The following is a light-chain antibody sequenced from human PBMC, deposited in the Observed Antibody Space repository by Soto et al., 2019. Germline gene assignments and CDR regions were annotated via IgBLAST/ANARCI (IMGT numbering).Light chain of an antibody. CDR1: TSNIGNNY. Sequence: QSVLTQPPSVSAAPGQKVTISCSGSTSNIGNNYVSWYQQVPGKDPKLLIHDNDNRPSGIPDRFSGSKSGASATLDIAGLQTGDEADYFCATWDTGLSAEVFGGGTQLTVL. V-gene: IGLV1-51*01. J-gene: IGLJ2*01. CDR3: ATWDTGLSAEV. CDR2: DND.